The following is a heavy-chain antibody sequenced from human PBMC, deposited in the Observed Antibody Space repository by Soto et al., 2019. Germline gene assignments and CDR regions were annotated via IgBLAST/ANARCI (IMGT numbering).Heavy chain of an antibody. CDR1: GGTFISYA. Sequence: SVKVSFKSSGGTFISYAISWVRQAPGQGLEWMGGIIPIFGTANYAQKFQGRVTITADESTSTAYMELSSLRSEDTAVYYCAREETPGIAVAFDYWGQGTLVTVSS. D-gene: IGHD6-19*01. J-gene: IGHJ4*02. CDR3: AREETPGIAVAFDY. CDR2: IIPIFGTA. V-gene: IGHV1-69*13.